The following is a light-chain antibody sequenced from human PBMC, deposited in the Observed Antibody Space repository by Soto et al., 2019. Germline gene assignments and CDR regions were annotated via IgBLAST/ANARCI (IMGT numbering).Light chain of an antibody. CDR2: ANK. CDR3: QSYDTSPSGYV. V-gene: IGLV1-40*01. Sequence: QSVLTQPPSVSGAPGQRVTISCTGSSSNIGAGYDVHWYQQLPGTAPKLLIYANKNRPAGVPDRFSASKSGTSASLAITGLQAEDEADYYCQSYDTSPSGYVLGSGTKVTVL. J-gene: IGLJ1*01. CDR1: SSNIGAGYD.